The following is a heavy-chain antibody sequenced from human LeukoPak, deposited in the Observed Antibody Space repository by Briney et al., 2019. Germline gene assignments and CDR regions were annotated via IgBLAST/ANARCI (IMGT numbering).Heavy chain of an antibody. J-gene: IGHJ5*02. D-gene: IGHD3-16*01. CDR3: ARQRFTVRAYAGNWFDP. Sequence: GESLKISCKGSGYSFTSYWIGWVRQMPGKGLEWMGIIYPGDSDTRYSPPFQGRVTISADKSISTAYLQWSSLKASDTAMYYCARQRFTVRAYAGNWFDPWGQGTLVTVSS. V-gene: IGHV5-51*01. CDR2: IYPGDSDT. CDR1: GYSFTSYW.